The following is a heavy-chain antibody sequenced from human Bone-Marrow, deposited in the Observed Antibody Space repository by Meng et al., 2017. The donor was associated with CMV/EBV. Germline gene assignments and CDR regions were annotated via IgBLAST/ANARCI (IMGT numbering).Heavy chain of an antibody. Sequence: GESLKISCAASGFTFSSYSMNWVRQAPGKGLEWVSSISSSSSYIYYADSVKGRFTISRDNAKNSLYLQMNSLRAEDTAVYYCARDRLRGVVVPAATLNRFDPWGQGTLVTVSS. J-gene: IGHJ5*02. CDR3: ARDRLRGVVVPAATLNRFDP. V-gene: IGHV3-21*01. CDR2: ISSSSSYI. D-gene: IGHD2-2*01. CDR1: GFTFSSYS.